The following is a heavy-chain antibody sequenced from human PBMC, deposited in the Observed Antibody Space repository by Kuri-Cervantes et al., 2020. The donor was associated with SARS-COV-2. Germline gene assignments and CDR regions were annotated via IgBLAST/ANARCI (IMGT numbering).Heavy chain of an antibody. CDR3: ARDLYGVLYYFAY. CDR2: ISYDGSNK. J-gene: IGHJ4*02. D-gene: IGHD4-17*01. Sequence: GESLKISCAASGFTFSSYAMSWVRQAPGKGLEWVAVISYDGSNKYYADSVKGRFTISRDNSKNTLYLQMNSLRAEDTAVYYCARDLYGVLYYFAYWGQGTLVTVSS. V-gene: IGHV3-30*04. CDR1: GFTFSSYA.